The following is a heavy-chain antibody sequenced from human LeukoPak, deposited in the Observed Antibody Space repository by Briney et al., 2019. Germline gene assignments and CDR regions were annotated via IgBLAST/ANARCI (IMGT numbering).Heavy chain of an antibody. CDR3: AKDRTAGYDGLVDY. D-gene: IGHD5-12*01. CDR1: GFTFSGHW. Sequence: GGSLRLSCAASGFTFSGHWMYWVRQAPGKGLVWVSRINSEGSSTAYAAFVKGRFTISRDNAKNTLYLQMNSLRAEDTAVYYCAKDRTAGYDGLVDYWGQGTLVTVSS. CDR2: INSEGSST. J-gene: IGHJ4*02. V-gene: IGHV3-74*01.